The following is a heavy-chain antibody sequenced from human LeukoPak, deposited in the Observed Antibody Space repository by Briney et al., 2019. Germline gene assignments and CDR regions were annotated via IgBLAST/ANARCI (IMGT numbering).Heavy chain of an antibody. J-gene: IGHJ4*02. D-gene: IGHD5-18*01. CDR2: VYNTGST. Sequence: GGSLRLSCTGSGIIGSSIYMSWVRQAPGKGLEWVSVVYNTGSTFYTDSVKGQFTVSRDNSKDTLYLQMSGLRAEDTAVYYCASGIPFEYWGQGTLVTVSS. CDR1: GIIGSSIY. CDR3: ASGIPFEY. V-gene: IGHV3-53*01.